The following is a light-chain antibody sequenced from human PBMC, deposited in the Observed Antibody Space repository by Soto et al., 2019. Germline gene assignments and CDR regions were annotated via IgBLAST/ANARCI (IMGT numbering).Light chain of an antibody. CDR3: QQYNNWPIT. Sequence: EIVMTQSPATLSVSPRERATLSCRASQSIRSNLAWYQQKPGQAPRLLIYGASTRATGIPARFSGSGSGTEFTLTISSLQSEDFAVYYCQQYNNWPITFGQGTRLEIK. J-gene: IGKJ5*01. CDR1: QSIRSN. CDR2: GAS. V-gene: IGKV3-15*01.